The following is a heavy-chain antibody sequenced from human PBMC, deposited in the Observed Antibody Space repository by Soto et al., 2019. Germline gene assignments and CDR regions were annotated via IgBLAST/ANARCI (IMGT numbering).Heavy chain of an antibody. J-gene: IGHJ6*02. D-gene: IGHD3-3*01. V-gene: IGHV1-18*04. Sequence: ASVKVSCKASGYTFTSYGSSLVRLAPGQGREWMGWISAYNGNTNYAQKLQGRVTMTTDTSTSTAYMELRSLRSDDTAVYYCARDYVAEGGTEWPLGDYGMDVWGQGTTVTVSS. CDR3: ARDYVAEGGTEWPLGDYGMDV. CDR2: ISAYNGNT. CDR1: GYTFTSYG.